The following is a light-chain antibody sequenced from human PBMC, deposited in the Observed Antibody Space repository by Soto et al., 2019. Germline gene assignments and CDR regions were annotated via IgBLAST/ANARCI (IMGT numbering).Light chain of an antibody. Sequence: QSALTQPPSVSGSPGQSVTISRTGTSSDVGNYDRVSWYQQPPGTAPKLVIYEVSNRPSGVPDRFSGSKSGNTASLTISGLQTEDEGDYFCTSYTSSRTVLFGGGTKLTVL. CDR1: SSDVGNYDR. CDR2: EVS. CDR3: TSYTSSRTVL. J-gene: IGLJ2*01. V-gene: IGLV2-18*02.